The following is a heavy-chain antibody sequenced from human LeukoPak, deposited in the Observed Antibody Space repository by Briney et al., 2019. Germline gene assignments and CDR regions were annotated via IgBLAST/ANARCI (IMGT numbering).Heavy chain of an antibody. Sequence: GGSLRLSCAASGLTFSNYDMRWVRQAPGKWREWVAFIRYDGSNKNYADSVKGRFTIARDNSKNTLYLQMNSLRVDDTAVYYCAKSYDSSGYYYEQYFQHWGQGTLVTVSS. V-gene: IGHV3-30*02. CDR1: GLTFSNYD. D-gene: IGHD3-22*01. J-gene: IGHJ1*01. CDR3: AKSYDSSGYYYEQYFQH. CDR2: IRYDGSNK.